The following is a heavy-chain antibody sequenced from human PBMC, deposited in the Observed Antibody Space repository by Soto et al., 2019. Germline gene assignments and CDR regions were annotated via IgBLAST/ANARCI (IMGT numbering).Heavy chain of an antibody. Sequence: PSETLSMTYAVYGGPFTSYFWNWVRQYPGTGLEWIGEITPSGSSNYNPSLKSRVSISKDTSKHQFSLKPSPVTAADTPVYYCTTSGSSWPDSSDIWGQGAMVT. CDR1: GGPFTSYF. CDR2: ITPSGSS. D-gene: IGHD6-13*01. V-gene: IGHV4-34*01. CDR3: TTSGSSWPDSSDI. J-gene: IGHJ3*02.